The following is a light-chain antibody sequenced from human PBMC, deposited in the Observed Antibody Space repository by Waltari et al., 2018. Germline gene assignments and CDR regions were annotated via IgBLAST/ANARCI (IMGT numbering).Light chain of an antibody. Sequence: QSALTQPASVSGSPGQSITISCTGTSSDVGSYNLVSWYQQHPGKAPKLMIYEGSKRPSGVSNRFSGSKPGNTASLTIPGLQAEDEADYYCCSYAGSSTVVFGGGTKLTVL. CDR2: EGS. CDR1: SSDVGSYNL. J-gene: IGLJ2*01. CDR3: CSYAGSSTVV. V-gene: IGLV2-23*01.